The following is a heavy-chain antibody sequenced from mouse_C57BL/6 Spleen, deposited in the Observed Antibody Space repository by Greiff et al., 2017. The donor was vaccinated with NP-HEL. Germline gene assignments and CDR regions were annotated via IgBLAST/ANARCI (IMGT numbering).Heavy chain of an antibody. D-gene: IGHD1-1*01. CDR2: IDPETGGT. Sequence: QVQLQQSGAELVRPGASVTLSCKASGYTFTDYEMHWVQQTPVHGLEWIGAIDPETGGTAYNQKFKGKAILTADKSSSTAYMELRSLTSEDSAVYYCTRWPIYYYGENYFDYWGQGTTLTVSS. CDR3: TRWPIYYYGENYFDY. V-gene: IGHV1-15*01. J-gene: IGHJ2*01. CDR1: GYTFTDYE.